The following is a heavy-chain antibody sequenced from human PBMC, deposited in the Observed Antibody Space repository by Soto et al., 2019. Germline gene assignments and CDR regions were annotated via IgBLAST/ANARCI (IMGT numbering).Heavy chain of an antibody. Sequence: SETLSLTCTVSGGSISSYYWSWIRQPPGKGLEWIGYIYYSGSSNYNPSLKSRVTISVDTSKNQFSLKLSSVTAADTAVYYCARHGGITKKVGGGLLSAFDIWGQGTMVTVSS. CDR3: ARHGGITKKVGGGLLSAFDI. CDR1: GGSISSYY. CDR2: IYYSGSS. J-gene: IGHJ3*02. V-gene: IGHV4-59*08. D-gene: IGHD3-22*01.